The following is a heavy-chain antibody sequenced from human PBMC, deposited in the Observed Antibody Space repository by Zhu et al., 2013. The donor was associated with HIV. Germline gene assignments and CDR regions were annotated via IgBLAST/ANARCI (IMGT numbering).Heavy chain of an antibody. CDR3: ARDCGWLFIYYYYGMDV. V-gene: IGHV1-3*01. CDR1: GYTFTSYA. Sequence: QVQLVQSGAEVKKPGASVKVSCKASGYTFTSYAMHWVRQAPGQRLEWMGWINAGNGNTKYSQKFQGRVTITRDTSASTAYMELSSLRSEDTAVYYCARDCGWLFIYYYYGMDVWGQGTTVTVSS. D-gene: IGHD2-21*01. J-gene: IGHJ6*02. CDR2: INAGNGNT.